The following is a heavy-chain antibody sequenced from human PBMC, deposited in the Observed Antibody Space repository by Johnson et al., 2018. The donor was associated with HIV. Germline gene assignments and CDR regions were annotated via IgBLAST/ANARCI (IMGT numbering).Heavy chain of an antibody. CDR2: ISATGITL. D-gene: IGHD1-26*01. CDR1: GFTFDDYG. J-gene: IGHJ3*02. V-gene: IGHV3-20*04. Sequence: VQLVESGGGVVRPGGSLRLSCAASGFTFDDYGMSWVRQAPGKGLEWVSSISATGITLYYADSVKGRFTISTDNAKNSLYLEMNSLRAEDTAVYYCAREGRLGSYLGGVAFDIWGQGTMVTVSS. CDR3: AREGRLGSYLGGVAFDI.